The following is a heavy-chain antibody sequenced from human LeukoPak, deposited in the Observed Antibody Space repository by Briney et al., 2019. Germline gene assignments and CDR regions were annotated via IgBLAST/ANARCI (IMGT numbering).Heavy chain of an antibody. J-gene: IGHJ4*02. D-gene: IGHD4-17*01. V-gene: IGHV4-59*01. CDR2: ISYSGNT. Sequence: SETLSLTCTVSGGSISNYYWTWIRQPPGKGLEWIGFISYSGNTNYNPSLKSRVTISLDTSKNQFSLKLSSVTAADTAVYYCARDRLAGGDYMRTLDYWGQGTLVTVSS. CDR1: GGSISNYY. CDR3: ARDRLAGGDYMRTLDY.